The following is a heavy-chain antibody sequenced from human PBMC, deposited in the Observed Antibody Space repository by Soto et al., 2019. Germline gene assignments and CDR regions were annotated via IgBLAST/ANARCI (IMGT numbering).Heavy chain of an antibody. V-gene: IGHV4-59*01. CDR2: IYYSGST. CDR1: GGSISSYY. D-gene: IGHD3-22*01. Sequence: SETLSLTCTVSGGSISSYYWSWIRQPPGKGLEWIGYIYYSGSTNYNPSLKSRVTISVDTSKNQFSLKLSSVTAADTAVYYCARAGWDYDSSGYLDYWGQGTLVTVSS. CDR3: ARAGWDYDSSGYLDY. J-gene: IGHJ4*02.